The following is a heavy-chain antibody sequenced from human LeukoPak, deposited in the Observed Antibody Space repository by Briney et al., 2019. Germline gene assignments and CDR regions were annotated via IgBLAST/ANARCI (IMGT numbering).Heavy chain of an antibody. J-gene: IGHJ5*02. D-gene: IGHD1-7*01. CDR3: AREGHLTGTWTGGWFDP. CDR2: INPSGGST. CDR1: GYTFTSYY. V-gene: IGHV1-46*01. Sequence: ASVKVSCKASGYTFTSYYMHWVRQAPGQGLEWMGIINPSGGSTSYAQKFQGRVTMTRDTSTSTVYMELSSLRSEDTAVYYCAREGHLTGTWTGGWFDPWGQGPLVTVSS.